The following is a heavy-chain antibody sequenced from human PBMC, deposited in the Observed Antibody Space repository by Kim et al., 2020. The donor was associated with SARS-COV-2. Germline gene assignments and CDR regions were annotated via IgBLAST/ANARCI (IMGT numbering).Heavy chain of an antibody. CDR2: IYYSGST. CDR1: GGSISSYY. Sequence: SETLSLTCTVSGGSISSYYWSWIRQPPGKGLEWIGYIYYSGSTNYNPSLKSRVTISVDTSKNQFSLKLSSVTAADTAVYYCARAPPVGGSSWSFDYWGQGTLVTVSS. J-gene: IGHJ4*02. V-gene: IGHV4-59*13. D-gene: IGHD6-13*01. CDR3: ARAPPVGGSSWSFDY.